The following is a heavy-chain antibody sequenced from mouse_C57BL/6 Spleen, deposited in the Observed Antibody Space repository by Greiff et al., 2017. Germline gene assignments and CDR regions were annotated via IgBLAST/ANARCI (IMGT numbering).Heavy chain of an antibody. CDR2: IYPGSGNT. D-gene: IGHD3-2*02. CDR3: ARSGDSSGYFAY. J-gene: IGHJ3*01. CDR1: GYSFTSYY. V-gene: IGHV1-66*01. Sequence: VQLQQSGPELVKPGASVKISCKASGYSFTSYYIHWVKQRPGQGLEWIGWIYPGSGNTKYNEKFKGKATLTADTSSSTAYMQLSSLTSEDSAVYYCARSGDSSGYFAYWGQGTLVTVSA.